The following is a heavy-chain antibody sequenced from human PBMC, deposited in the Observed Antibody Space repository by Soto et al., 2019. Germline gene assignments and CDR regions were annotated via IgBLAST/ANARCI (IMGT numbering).Heavy chain of an antibody. V-gene: IGHV4-59*01. CDR3: ARVRECSSSCCYRGDDAFDV. CDR1: GVSISSYN. Sequence: SETLSLTCAVSGVSISSYNWSWIRQPPGKGPEWIGYIYYSGSNNYNPSRNSRVTLAVDTSNSQSSPKLSAVTAADTAVYYLARVRECSSSCCYRGDDAFDVWGQGTMATVPS. CDR2: IYYSGSN. D-gene: IGHD2-2*02. J-gene: IGHJ3*01.